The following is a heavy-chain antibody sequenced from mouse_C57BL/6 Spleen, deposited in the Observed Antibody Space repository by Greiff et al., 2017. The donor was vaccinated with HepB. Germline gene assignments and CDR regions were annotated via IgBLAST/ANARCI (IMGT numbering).Heavy chain of an antibody. CDR1: GYTFTNYW. CDR3: ARAVDYYGSSYDY. CDR2: INPSNGGT. J-gene: IGHJ2*01. V-gene: IGHV1-53*01. Sequence: QVQLQQPGTELVKPGASVKLPCKASGYTFTNYWMYWVKLRPGQGLEWIGNINPSNGGTNYNEKFKSKATLTVDKSSSTAYMQLSSLTSEDSAVYYCARAVDYYGSSYDYWGQGTTLTVSS. D-gene: IGHD1-1*01.